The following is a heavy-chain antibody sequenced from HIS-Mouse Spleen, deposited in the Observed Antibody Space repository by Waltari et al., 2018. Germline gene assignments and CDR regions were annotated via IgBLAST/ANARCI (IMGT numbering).Heavy chain of an antibody. CDR2: IKQDGSEK. D-gene: IGHD6-19*01. Sequence: EVQLVDSGGGLVQPGGSLRLACAAYGFPFRSNWMSWGRQAPGKGPEWVANIKQDGSEKYYVDSGKGRFTISRDNAKNSLYLQMNRLRAEDTAVYYCAGGYSSGWYGDYWGQGTLVTVSS. J-gene: IGHJ4*02. V-gene: IGHV3-7*01. CDR1: GFPFRSNW. CDR3: AGGYSSGWYGDY.